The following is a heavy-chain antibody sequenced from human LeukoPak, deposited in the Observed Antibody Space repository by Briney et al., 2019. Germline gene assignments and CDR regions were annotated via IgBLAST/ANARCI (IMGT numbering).Heavy chain of an antibody. CDR2: IYYSGST. CDR3: ARDGSGYGDFAFDP. V-gene: IGHV4-59*01. CDR1: GGSISSYY. D-gene: IGHD4-17*01. Sequence: PSETLSLTCTVSGGSISSYYWSWIRQPPGKGLEWIGYIYYSGSTNYNPSLKSRVTISVDTAKNQFSLKLSSVTAADTAVYYCARDGSGYGDFAFDPWGQGTLVTVSS. J-gene: IGHJ5*02.